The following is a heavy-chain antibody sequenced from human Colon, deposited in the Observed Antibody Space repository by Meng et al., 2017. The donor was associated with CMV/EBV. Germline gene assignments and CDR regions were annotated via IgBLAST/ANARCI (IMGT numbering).Heavy chain of an antibody. D-gene: IGHD2-15*01. CDR3: ARGKTRFCGGDNCYSE. J-gene: IGHJ4*02. Sequence: GESLKISCAASGFTFSSYSMNWVRQAPGKGLEWVSSISSSNSYIYYADSVKGRFTISRDNAKNSLYLQMNSLRAEDTAVYYCARGKTRFCGGDNCYSEWGRGALVTVSS. CDR2: ISSSNSYI. CDR1: GFTFSSYS. V-gene: IGHV3-21*01.